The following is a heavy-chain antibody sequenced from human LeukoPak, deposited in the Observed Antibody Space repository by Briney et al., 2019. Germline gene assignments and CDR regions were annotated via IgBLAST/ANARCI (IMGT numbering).Heavy chain of an antibody. Sequence: SETLSLTCTVSGGSISSGSYYWSWIRQPAGKGLEWIGRIYTSGSTNYNPSLKSRVTISVDTSKNQFSLKLSSVTAADTAVYYCARLWFGEMPPLYYYYYMDVWGKGTTVTVSS. V-gene: IGHV4-61*02. J-gene: IGHJ6*03. CDR1: GGSISSGSYY. CDR3: ARLWFGEMPPLYYYYYMDV. CDR2: IYTSGST. D-gene: IGHD3-10*01.